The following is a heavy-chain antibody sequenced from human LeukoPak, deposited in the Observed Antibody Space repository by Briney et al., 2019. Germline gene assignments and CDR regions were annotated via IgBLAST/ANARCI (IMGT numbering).Heavy chain of an antibody. CDR1: GDYIISNY. CDR2: IDYSGTT. CDR3: ARLPISFVDY. J-gene: IGHJ4*02. Sequence: KTSETLSLTCSVSGDYIISNYWSWIRQAPGKGLDWIGYIDYSGTTKYNPSLKSRITISTDTSKNQFSLKLSSVTAADTAVYYCARLPISFVDYWGQGTLVTVSS. V-gene: IGHV4-59*01. D-gene: IGHD2-21*01.